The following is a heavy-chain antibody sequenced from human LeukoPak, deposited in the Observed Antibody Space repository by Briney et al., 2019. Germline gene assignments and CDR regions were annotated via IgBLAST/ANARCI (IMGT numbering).Heavy chain of an antibody. CDR1: GYSFTSYW. J-gene: IGHJ4*02. Sequence: GESLKISCKGSGYSFTSYWIGWVRQMPGKGLEWMGIIYPGDSDTRYSPPFQGQVTISADKSISTAYLQWSSLKASDTAMYYCARSNGYCSSTSCYTFDYWGQGTLATVSS. CDR2: IYPGDSDT. CDR3: ARSNGYCSSTSCYTFDY. D-gene: IGHD2-2*02. V-gene: IGHV5-51*01.